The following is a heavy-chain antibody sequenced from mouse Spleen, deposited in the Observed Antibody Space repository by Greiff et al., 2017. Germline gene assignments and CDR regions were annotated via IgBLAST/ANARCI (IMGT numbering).Heavy chain of an antibody. CDR1: GYSITSGYY. CDR2: ISYDGSN. CDR3: ARDNYGYRMDY. V-gene: IGHV3-6*02. Sequence: VQLKESGPGLVKPSQSLSLTCSVTGYSITSGYYWNWIRQFPGNKLEWMGYISYDGSNNYNPSLKNRISITRDTSKNQFFLKLNSVTTEDTATYYCARDNYGYRMDYWGQGTSVTVSS. D-gene: IGHD1-2*01. J-gene: IGHJ4*01.